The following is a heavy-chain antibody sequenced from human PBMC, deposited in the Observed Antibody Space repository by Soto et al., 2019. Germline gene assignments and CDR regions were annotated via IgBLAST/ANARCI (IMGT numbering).Heavy chain of an antibody. J-gene: IGHJ3*02. V-gene: IGHV4-30-4*01. CDR3: ARDAPLDDYGDLTLGGGAFDI. D-gene: IGHD4-17*01. CDR2: IYYSGST. Sequence: QVQLQESGPGLVKPSQTLSLTCTVSGGSISSGDYYWSWIRQSPGKGLEWIGYIYYSGSTYYNPSLKRRVTISVATSKNQFSLKLSSVTAADTAVYYCARDAPLDDYGDLTLGGGAFDIWGQGTMITVSS. CDR1: GGSISSGDYY.